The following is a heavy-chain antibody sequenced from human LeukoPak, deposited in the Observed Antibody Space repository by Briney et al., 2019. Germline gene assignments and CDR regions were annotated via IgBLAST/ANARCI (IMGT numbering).Heavy chain of an antibody. J-gene: IGHJ4*02. CDR3: ARSGKIYFDWLLDY. CDR1: GFTFSDYY. CDR2: IGRSGTTI. Sequence: GGSLRLSCAASGFTFSDYYMSWIRQVPGKGLEWVSYIGRSGTTIHYADSVKGRFTISWDNVKKSLYLQMNSLRAEDTAVYYCARSGKIYFDWLLDYWGQGTLVTVSS. D-gene: IGHD3-9*01. V-gene: IGHV3-11*04.